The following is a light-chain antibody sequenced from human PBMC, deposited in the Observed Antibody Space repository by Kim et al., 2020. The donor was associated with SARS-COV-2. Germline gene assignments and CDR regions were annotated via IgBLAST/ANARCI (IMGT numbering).Light chain of an antibody. CDR1: QTGLYRSNNRNY. J-gene: IGKJ2*03. CDR2: WAS. CDR3: QQYNSTPPS. V-gene: IGKV4-1*01. Sequence: KATLNCKSSQTGLYRSNNRNYLAWYQQKPGQAPKLLIYWASIRESGVSDRFSGSGSETDFTLTISSLQAEDVAVYYCQQYNSTPPSFGQGTKLEI.